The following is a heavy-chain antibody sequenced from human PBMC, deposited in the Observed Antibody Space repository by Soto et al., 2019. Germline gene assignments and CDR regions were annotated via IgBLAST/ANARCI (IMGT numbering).Heavy chain of an antibody. CDR2: IDPSHSYT. Sequence: GESLKISCKGSGYSFTSYWISWVRQMPGKGLEWMGRIDPSHSYTNYSPSFQGHVTISADKSISTAYLQWSSLKASDTAMYYCASSDSSGYYGGRYYYGMDVWGQGTTVTVSS. CDR3: ASSDSSGYYGGRYYYGMDV. D-gene: IGHD3-22*01. V-gene: IGHV5-10-1*01. CDR1: GYSFTSYW. J-gene: IGHJ6*02.